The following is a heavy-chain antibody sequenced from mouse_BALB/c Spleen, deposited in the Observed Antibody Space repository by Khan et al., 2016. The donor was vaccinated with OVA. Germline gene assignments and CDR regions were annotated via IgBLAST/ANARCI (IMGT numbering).Heavy chain of an antibody. CDR3: ASHLTGSFAY. Sequence: VQLKESGGDLVKPGGSLKLSCAASGFPFSSYSMSWVRQTPDKRLAWVATISSDGDYTYYPDSVKGRFTISRDNAKNTLYLQMSSLKSEDTAMYYCASHLTGSFAYWGQGTLVTVSA. CDR1: GFPFSSYS. V-gene: IGHV5-6*01. CDR2: ISSDGDYT. J-gene: IGHJ3*01. D-gene: IGHD4-1*01.